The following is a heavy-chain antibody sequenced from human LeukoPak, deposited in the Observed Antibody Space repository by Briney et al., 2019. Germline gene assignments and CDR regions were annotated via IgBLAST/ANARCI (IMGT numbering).Heavy chain of an antibody. CDR3: ARISTMVRHY. D-gene: IGHD3-10*01. J-gene: IGHJ4*02. CDR1: GFTFRSYW. Sequence: GGSLRLSCAVSGFTFRSYWMHWVRQAPGKGLVWVSSIKSDGSSTTYADSVKGRFTISRDNAENTLFLQMNSLRVEDTAVYYCARISTMVRHYWGQGTLVTVSS. CDR2: IKSDGSST. V-gene: IGHV3-74*03.